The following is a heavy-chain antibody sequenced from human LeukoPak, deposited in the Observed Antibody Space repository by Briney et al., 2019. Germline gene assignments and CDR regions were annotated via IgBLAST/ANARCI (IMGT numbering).Heavy chain of an antibody. D-gene: IGHD3-22*01. J-gene: IGHJ4*02. Sequence: GGSLRLSCAASGFTFSSYGMSWVRQAPGKGLEWVSSISASGGGTYYADSAKGRFTTSRDNSKNTVYLQMNSLRAEDTAVYYCARVGSSGYYYFDYWGQGTLVTVSS. CDR1: GFTFSSYG. CDR3: ARVGSSGYYYFDY. V-gene: IGHV3-23*01. CDR2: ISASGGGT.